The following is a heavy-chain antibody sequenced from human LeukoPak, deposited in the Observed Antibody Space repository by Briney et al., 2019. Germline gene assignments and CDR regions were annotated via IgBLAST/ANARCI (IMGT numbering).Heavy chain of an antibody. V-gene: IGHV3-33*01. CDR1: GFSLSNYG. Sequence: GGSLRLSCAASGFSLSNYGMHWVRQAPGKGPEWVAALLYDGNTKHYADSVKGRFTISRDISKNTFYLQMNSLTAEDTAVYYCARDHRPEIQYYYMDVWGKGTTVAVSS. CDR3: ARDHRPEIQYYYMDV. D-gene: IGHD1-14*01. J-gene: IGHJ6*03. CDR2: LLYDGNTK.